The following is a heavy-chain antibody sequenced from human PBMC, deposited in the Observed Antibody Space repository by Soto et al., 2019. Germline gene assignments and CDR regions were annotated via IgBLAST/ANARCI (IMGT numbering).Heavy chain of an antibody. D-gene: IGHD1-1*01. CDR2: TFFSGST. Sequence: SXTLSLTGTVSGGSISIYFCIWIVQPPGKGLEWIGSTFFSGSTNYNPSLKSRVTMSLDTSKNQFSLKLTSVPAADTAVYYCASRTGTQYYYMDVWGKGTTVTVSS. CDR1: GGSISIYF. CDR3: ASRTGTQYYYMDV. J-gene: IGHJ6*03. V-gene: IGHV4-59*08.